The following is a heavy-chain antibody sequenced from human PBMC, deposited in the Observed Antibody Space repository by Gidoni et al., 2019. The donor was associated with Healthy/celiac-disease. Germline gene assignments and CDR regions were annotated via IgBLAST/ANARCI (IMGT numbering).Heavy chain of an antibody. CDR2: ISYDGSNK. J-gene: IGHJ6*02. Sequence: QVQLVESGGGVVQPGRSLRLSCAASGFTFSSYGMHWVRQAPGKGLEWVAVISYDGSNKYYADSVKGRFTISRDNSKNTLYLQMNSLRAEDTAVYYCAKDVMIVVVHGGMDVWGQGTTVTVSS. V-gene: IGHV3-30*18. CDR3: AKDVMIVVVHGGMDV. D-gene: IGHD3-22*01. CDR1: GFTFSSYG.